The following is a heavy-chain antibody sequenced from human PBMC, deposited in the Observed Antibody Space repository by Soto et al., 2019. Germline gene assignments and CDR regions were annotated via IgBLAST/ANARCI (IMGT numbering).Heavy chain of an antibody. CDR2: ISSSGSTI. D-gene: IGHD3-22*01. J-gene: IGHJ4*02. Sequence: GGSLRLSFAASGFTFSSYEMNWVRQAPGKGLEWVSYISSSGSTIYYADSVKGRFTISRDNAKNSLYLQMNSLRAEDTAVYYCARDTSLYYYDSSGPGYWDQGTLVTVSS. V-gene: IGHV3-48*03. CDR1: GFTFSSYE. CDR3: ARDTSLYYYDSSGPGY.